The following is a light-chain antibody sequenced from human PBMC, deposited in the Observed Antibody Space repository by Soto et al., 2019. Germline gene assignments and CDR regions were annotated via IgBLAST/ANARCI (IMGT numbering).Light chain of an antibody. Sequence: QSALTQPASVSGSPGQSITISCTGTSSDVGGYDYVSWYQQHPGKAPKLMIYDVSHRPSGVSNRFSGSKSGNAASLTISGLQAEDEADYYCSSYSSSSTLAFGTGTKATVL. J-gene: IGLJ1*01. V-gene: IGLV2-14*01. CDR3: SSYSSSSTLA. CDR1: SSDVGGYDY. CDR2: DVS.